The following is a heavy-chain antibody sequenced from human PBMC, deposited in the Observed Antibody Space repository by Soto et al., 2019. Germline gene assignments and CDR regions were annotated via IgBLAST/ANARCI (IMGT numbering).Heavy chain of an antibody. V-gene: IGHV4-59*08. Sequence: QVQLQESGPGLAKPSETLSLTCTVSGASISSSYWSWIRQTPGKGLEWIGYVHYSGSTKYNPSLKSRVTISVDTSKKQFSLKLRFVTAADTAVYYCARGYYDSNGQSNTFDIWGQGTMVTVSS. CDR2: VHYSGST. CDR1: GASISSSY. CDR3: ARGYYDSNGQSNTFDI. J-gene: IGHJ3*02. D-gene: IGHD3-22*01.